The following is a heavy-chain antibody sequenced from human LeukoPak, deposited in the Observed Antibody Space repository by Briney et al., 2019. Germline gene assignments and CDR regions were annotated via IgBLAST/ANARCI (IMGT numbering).Heavy chain of an antibody. CDR3: AKDRYSGYGSYPPVLPTFDY. Sequence: GGSLRLSCAASGFTFSSYGMHWVRQAPGKGLEWVAVISYDGSNKYYADSVKGRFTISRDNSKNTLYLQMNSLRAEDTAVYYCAKDRYSGYGSYPPVLPTFDYWGQGTLVTVSS. J-gene: IGHJ4*02. CDR2: ISYDGSNK. CDR1: GFTFSSYG. V-gene: IGHV3-30*18. D-gene: IGHD5-12*01.